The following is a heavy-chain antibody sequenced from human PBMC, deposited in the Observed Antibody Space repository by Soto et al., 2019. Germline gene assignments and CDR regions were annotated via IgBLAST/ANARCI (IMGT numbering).Heavy chain of an antibody. J-gene: IGHJ6*02. Sequence: GGSLRLSCAASGFTFSNYGMHWVRQAPGKGLEWVAVISYDGSNKYYADSVKGRFTISRDNSKNTLYLQMNSLRTEDTAVYYCAKVLRVTTVYGMDVWGQGTTVTVSS. CDR2: ISYDGSNK. CDR1: GFTFSNYG. CDR3: AKVLRVTTVYGMDV. D-gene: IGHD4-4*01. V-gene: IGHV3-30*18.